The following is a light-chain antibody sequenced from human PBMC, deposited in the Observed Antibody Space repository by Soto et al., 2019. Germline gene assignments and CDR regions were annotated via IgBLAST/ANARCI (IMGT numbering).Light chain of an antibody. V-gene: IGKV3-20*01. Sequence: EMVLTQSPATLSLSPGESATLSCRASQSVSSDYLAWYQQKPDQAPRLLIYGASSRATGIPDRFSGSGSGAVFTLTISRLEPEDFAVYYCEQYGSSPGTFGGGTKVEIK. J-gene: IGKJ4*01. CDR1: QSVSSDY. CDR2: GAS. CDR3: EQYGSSPGT.